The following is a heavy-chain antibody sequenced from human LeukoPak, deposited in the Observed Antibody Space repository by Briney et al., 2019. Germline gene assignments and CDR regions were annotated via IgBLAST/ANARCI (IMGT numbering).Heavy chain of an antibody. Sequence: PGGSLRLSCAASGFTFDDYAMHWVRQAPGKGLEWVAGITRNSGNIGYADSVKGRFTIPRDNAKNSLYLQMNSLRSHGMALYYGVKCINMILMLTGFDDWGQGPLVTVSS. V-gene: IGHV3-9*03. J-gene: IGHJ4*02. CDR1: GFTFDDYA. D-gene: IGHD3-22*01. CDR2: ITRNSGNI. CDR3: VKCINMILMLTGFDD.